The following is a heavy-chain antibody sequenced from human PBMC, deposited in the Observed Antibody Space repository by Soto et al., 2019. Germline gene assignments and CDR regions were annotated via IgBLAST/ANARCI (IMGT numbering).Heavy chain of an antibody. Sequence: QVQLVESGGGVVQPGRSLRLSCAASGFTFSSYGMHWVRQAPGKGLEWVAVISDDGSNKYYADSVKGRFTISRDNSKNTLYLQMNSLRAEDTAVYYCAKDPSQMFPPASRFLEWLLGTNNWFDPWGQGTLVTVSS. D-gene: IGHD3-3*01. J-gene: IGHJ5*02. CDR3: AKDPSQMFPPASRFLEWLLGTNNWFDP. V-gene: IGHV3-30*18. CDR1: GFTFSSYG. CDR2: ISDDGSNK.